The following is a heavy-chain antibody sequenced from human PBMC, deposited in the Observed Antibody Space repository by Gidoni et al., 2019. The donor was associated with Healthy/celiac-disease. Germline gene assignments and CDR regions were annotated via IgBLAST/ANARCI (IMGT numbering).Heavy chain of an antibody. J-gene: IGHJ5*02. CDR1: GGSIRSGGYS. D-gene: IGHD4-4*01. V-gene: IGHV4-30-2*01. CDR2: IYHSGST. Sequence: QLQLQESGSGLVKPSQTLSLTCAVSGGSIRSGGYSWSWIRQPPGKGLEWIGYIYHSGSTYYNPSLKSRVTISVDRSKNQFSLKLSSVTAADTAVYYCARQRGGMTTVARALNWFDPWGQGTLVTVSS. CDR3: ARQRGGMTTVARALNWFDP.